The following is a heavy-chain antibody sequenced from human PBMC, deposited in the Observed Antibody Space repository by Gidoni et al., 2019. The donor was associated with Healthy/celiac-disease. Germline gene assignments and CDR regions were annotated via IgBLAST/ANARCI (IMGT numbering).Heavy chain of an antibody. D-gene: IGHD3-10*01. V-gene: IGHV3-53*01. J-gene: IGHJ6*03. CDR1: AFTVSSNY. CDR2: IYGGGST. Sequence: EVQLVAPGGGLSQPWGSLRLSCAASAFTVSSNYMSWVRQAPGKGLEWVSVIYGGGSTYYAGSVKGRFTISRDNSKNTLYLQMNSLRAEDTAVYYCARMVQDPMGYYYYMDVWGKGTTVTVSS. CDR3: ARMVQDPMGYYYYMDV.